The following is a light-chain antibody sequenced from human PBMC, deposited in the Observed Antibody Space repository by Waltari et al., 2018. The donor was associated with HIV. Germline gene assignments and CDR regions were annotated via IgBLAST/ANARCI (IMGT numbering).Light chain of an antibody. Sequence: SHELTQSPSLSVSPGQTASVTCSGDSLGTQYVYWYQHKPGQSPVLVIYQDTKRPSGIRWRFSGSNSGNTATLTISGNQVMDEADYYCQAWDSNTAVFESGTKVTVL. CDR3: QAWDSNTAV. V-gene: IGLV3-1*01. CDR1: SLGTQY. CDR2: QDT. J-gene: IGLJ1*01.